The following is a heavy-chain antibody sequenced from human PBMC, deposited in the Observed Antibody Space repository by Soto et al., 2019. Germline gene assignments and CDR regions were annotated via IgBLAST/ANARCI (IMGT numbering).Heavy chain of an antibody. Sequence: QVQVQESGPGLVKPSDTLSLTCTVSGGSVSSRSYFWGWIRQPPGKGLEWIGTIYYNGSTYYNPSLKSRVTLSVDTSQNQFSLKLTSVTASDTAIYYCARQRVVPATPTNWFDPWGQGTLVTVSS. CDR3: ARQRVVPATPTNWFDP. V-gene: IGHV4-39*01. J-gene: IGHJ5*02. D-gene: IGHD2-15*01. CDR2: IYYNGST. CDR1: GGSVSSRSYF.